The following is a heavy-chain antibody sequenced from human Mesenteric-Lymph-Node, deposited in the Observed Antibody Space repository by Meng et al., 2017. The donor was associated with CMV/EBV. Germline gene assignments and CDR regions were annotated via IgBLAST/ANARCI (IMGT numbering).Heavy chain of an antibody. Sequence: PGGASSSGGYYWSWIRQHPGKGLEWIGYIHNSGSTHSNPSLTSRVTLSVDTSKNQFSLKLRSVIAANTAVYYCAREGCTTTSCSYDYWGQGTLVTVSS. CDR2: IHNSGST. D-gene: IGHD2-2*01. CDR3: AREGCTTTSCSYDY. J-gene: IGHJ4*02. CDR1: GGASSSGGYY. V-gene: IGHV4-31*02.